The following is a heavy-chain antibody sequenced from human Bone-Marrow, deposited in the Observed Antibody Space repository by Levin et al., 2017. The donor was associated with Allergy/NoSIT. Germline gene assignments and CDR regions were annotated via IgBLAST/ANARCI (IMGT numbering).Heavy chain of an antibody. CDR1: GYTLTELS. CDR2: FDPEDGET. J-gene: IGHJ3*02. Sequence: ASVKVSCKVSGYTLTELSMHWVRQAPGKGLEWMGGFDPEDGETIYAQKFQGRVTMTEDTSTDTAYMELSSLRSEDTAVYYCATDTPRDFHDAFDIWGQGTMVTVSS. CDR3: ATDTPRDFHDAFDI. D-gene: IGHD2-21*02. V-gene: IGHV1-24*01.